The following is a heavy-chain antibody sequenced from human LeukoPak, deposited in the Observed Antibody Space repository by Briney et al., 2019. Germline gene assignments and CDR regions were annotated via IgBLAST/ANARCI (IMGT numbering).Heavy chain of an antibody. CDR2: ISYDRRNK. CDR3: AKDRWIYSDYESFDC. Sequence: GGSLRLSCAASGFTFSSYGMHWVRQAPGKGLEWVAVISYDRRNKYYADSVKGRFTISRDNSKNTLYLQMNGLRAEDTAVYYCAKDRWIYSDYESFDCWGQGTLVTVSS. D-gene: IGHD5-12*01. J-gene: IGHJ4*02. V-gene: IGHV3-30*18. CDR1: GFTFSSYG.